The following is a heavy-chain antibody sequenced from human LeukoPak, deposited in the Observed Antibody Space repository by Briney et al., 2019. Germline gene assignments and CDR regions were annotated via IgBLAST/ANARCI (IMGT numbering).Heavy chain of an antibody. J-gene: IGHJ4*02. CDR2: IYTSGST. D-gene: IGHD3-22*01. Sequence: PSETLSLTCTVSGGSISSYYWSWIRQSAGKGLEWIGRIYTSGSTNYNPSLKSRVSMSVDTSKNQFSLKLSSVTAADTAVYYCARDHYDSSGYRIDYWGQGTLVTVSS. CDR1: GGSISSYY. V-gene: IGHV4-4*07. CDR3: ARDHYDSSGYRIDY.